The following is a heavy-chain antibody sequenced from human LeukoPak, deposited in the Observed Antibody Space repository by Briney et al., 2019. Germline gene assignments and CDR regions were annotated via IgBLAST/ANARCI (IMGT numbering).Heavy chain of an antibody. CDR3: ARAQGEVYDILTGYYKRDYYYYYGMDV. CDR1: GYTLTRYY. V-gene: IGHV1-46*01. CDR2: INPSGGST. Sequence: ASVKVSCKASGYTLTRYYMHWERQAPGQGLEWMGIINPSGGSTSYAQKFQGRVTMTRDTSTSTVYMELSSLRSEDTAVYYCARAQGEVYDILTGYYKRDYYYYYGMDVWGKGTTVTVSS. D-gene: IGHD3-9*01. J-gene: IGHJ6*04.